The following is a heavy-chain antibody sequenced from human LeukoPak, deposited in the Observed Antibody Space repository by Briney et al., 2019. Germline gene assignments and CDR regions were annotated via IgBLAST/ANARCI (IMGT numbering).Heavy chain of an antibody. Sequence: SETLSLTCTVSGDSISSGDYYWSWIRQPPRKGLEWIGYIYHSESIYYNASLKSRMTISVDTSKNQFSLRLTSVTAADTAVYYCARDFWSGSNAFDIWGQGTMVTVSS. CDR1: GDSISSGDYY. CDR3: ARDFWSGSNAFDI. V-gene: IGHV4-30-4*01. CDR2: IYHSESI. J-gene: IGHJ3*02. D-gene: IGHD3-3*01.